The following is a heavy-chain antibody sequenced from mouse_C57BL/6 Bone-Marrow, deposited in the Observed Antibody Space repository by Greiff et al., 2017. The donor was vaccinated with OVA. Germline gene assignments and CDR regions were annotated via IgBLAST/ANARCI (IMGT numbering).Heavy chain of an antibody. Sequence: EVHLVESGGGLVQPGGSMKLSCVASGFTFSNYWMNWVRQSPEKGLEWVAQIRLKSDNYATHYAVSVKGRFTISRDDSKSSVYLQMNNLRAEDTGIYYYTELYYSSSFRGFDVWGTGTTVTVSS. D-gene: IGHD1-1*01. V-gene: IGHV6-3*01. J-gene: IGHJ1*03. CDR3: TELYYSSSFRGFDV. CDR2: IRLKSDNYAT. CDR1: GFTFSNYW.